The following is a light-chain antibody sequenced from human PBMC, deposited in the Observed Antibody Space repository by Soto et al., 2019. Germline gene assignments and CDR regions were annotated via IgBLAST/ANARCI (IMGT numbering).Light chain of an antibody. CDR3: CSYGVRYTNYV. Sequence: QSVLTQPRSVSGSPGQSVTISCTGTSSDVGGYNFVSWYQQHPGEAPKVMIYDVTKRPSGVPDRFSGSKSGNTASLTISGLLAEDEADYYCCSYGVRYTNYVFGTGTKLTVL. V-gene: IGLV2-11*01. CDR1: SSDVGGYNF. J-gene: IGLJ1*01. CDR2: DVT.